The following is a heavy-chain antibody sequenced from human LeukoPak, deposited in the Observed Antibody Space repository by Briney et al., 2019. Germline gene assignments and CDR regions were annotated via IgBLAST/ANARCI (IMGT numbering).Heavy chain of an antibody. Sequence: PSETLSLTCTVSGDSISSSSYYWAWIRQPPGKGLEWIGIIYSGGNTYHNPSLKSRVTISVDRSKNQFSLKLTSVTAADTAMYYCAGTGYNSGWYRGAFDYWGQGTLVTVSS. CDR1: GDSISSSSYY. D-gene: IGHD6-19*01. CDR2: IYSGGNT. J-gene: IGHJ4*02. V-gene: IGHV4-39*01. CDR3: AGTGYNSGWYRGAFDY.